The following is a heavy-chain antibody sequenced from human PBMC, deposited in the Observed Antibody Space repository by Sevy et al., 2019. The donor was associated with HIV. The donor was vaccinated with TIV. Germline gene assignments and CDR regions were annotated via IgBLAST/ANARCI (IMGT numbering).Heavy chain of an antibody. CDR2: ISGSGGST. CDR3: ATDEFTVGLGDYYDSSGYDY. V-gene: IGHV3-23*01. CDR1: GFTFSSYA. D-gene: IGHD3-22*01. J-gene: IGHJ4*02. Sequence: GGSLRLSCAASGFTFSSYAMSWVRQAPGKGLEWVSAISGSGGSTYYADSVKGRFTISRDNSKNTLYLQMNSLRAEDTAVYYCATDEFTVGLGDYYDSSGYDYWGQGTLVTVSS.